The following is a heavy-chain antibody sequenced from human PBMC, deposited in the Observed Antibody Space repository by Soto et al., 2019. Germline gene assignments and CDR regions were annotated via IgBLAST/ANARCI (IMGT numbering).Heavy chain of an antibody. J-gene: IGHJ5*02. CDR3: ARDPGGGRYGDYGISP. Sequence: QVQLQESGPGLVKPSQTLSLTCTVSGGSISSGGYYWSWIRQHPGKGLEWIGFIYYSGSTYYNPSLKSRVTISVDTSKHQFSLKLSSVTAADTAVYYCARDPGGGRYGDYGISPWGQGTLVTVSS. D-gene: IGHD4-17*01. V-gene: IGHV4-31*03. CDR2: IYYSGST. CDR1: GGSISSGGYY.